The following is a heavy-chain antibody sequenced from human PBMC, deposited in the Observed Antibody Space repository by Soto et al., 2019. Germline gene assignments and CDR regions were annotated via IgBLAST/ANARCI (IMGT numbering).Heavy chain of an antibody. V-gene: IGHV3-49*03. CDR2: IRSKAYGGTT. CDR3: TRLRRVDTAMAKQRY. D-gene: IGHD5-18*01. CDR1: GFTFGDYA. J-gene: IGHJ4*02. Sequence: GGSLRLSCTASGFTFGDYARSWFRQAPGKGLEWVGFIRSKAYGGTTEYAASVKGRFTISRDDSKSIAYLQMNSLKTEDTAVYYCTRLRRVDTAMAKQRYWGQGTLVTVSS.